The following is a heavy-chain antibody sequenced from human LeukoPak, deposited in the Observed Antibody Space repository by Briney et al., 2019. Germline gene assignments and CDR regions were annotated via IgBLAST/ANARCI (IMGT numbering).Heavy chain of an antibody. CDR1: GFTFSSYS. Sequence: GGSLRPSCAASGFTFSSYSMNWVRQAPGKGLEWVSSISSSSSYIYYADSVKGRFTISRDNAKNSLYLQMNSLRAEDTAVYYCARDGIAARGAFDIWGQGTMVTVSS. CDR2: ISSSSSYI. V-gene: IGHV3-21*01. D-gene: IGHD6-6*01. J-gene: IGHJ3*02. CDR3: ARDGIAARGAFDI.